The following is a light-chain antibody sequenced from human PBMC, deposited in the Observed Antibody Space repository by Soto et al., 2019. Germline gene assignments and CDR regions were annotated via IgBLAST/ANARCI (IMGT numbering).Light chain of an antibody. J-gene: IGLJ1*01. V-gene: IGLV1-51*01. CDR3: GTWDSSLSAGV. CDR1: NSNIGNNY. CDR2: DNN. Sequence: QSVLTQPPSVSATPGQTVTISCSGSNSNIGNNYVSWYQQLPGTAPKLLIYDNNKRPSEIPDRFSGSKSGPSATLGITGLQPGDEAEYYCGTWDSSLSAGVFGTGTKLTVL.